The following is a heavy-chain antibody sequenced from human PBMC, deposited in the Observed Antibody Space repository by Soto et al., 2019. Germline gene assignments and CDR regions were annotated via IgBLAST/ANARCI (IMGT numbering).Heavy chain of an antibody. V-gene: IGHV3-30-3*01. J-gene: IGHJ6*02. D-gene: IGHD4-17*01. Sequence: QVQLVESGGGVVQPGRSLRLSCAASGFTFSSYAMHWVRQAPGKGLEWVAVISYDGSNKYYADSVKGRFTISRDNSKNTLYLQMNSLRAEDTAVYYCASSHVDGDYYYCGMDVWGQGTTVTVSS. CDR3: ASSHVDGDYYYCGMDV. CDR1: GFTFSSYA. CDR2: ISYDGSNK.